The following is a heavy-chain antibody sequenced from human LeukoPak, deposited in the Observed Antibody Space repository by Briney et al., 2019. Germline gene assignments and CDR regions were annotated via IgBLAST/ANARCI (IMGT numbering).Heavy chain of an antibody. J-gene: IGHJ3*01. D-gene: IGHD2-2*01. Sequence: SETLSLTCNVSGVSVSDGRYYWTWIRQHPGKGLEWIGYKYYSGCAKYNPSLKSRLTISIDTSKNQFSLQLSSVTAADTATYYCATPYCSGISCLDVFNVWGQGTRVTVSS. CDR1: GVSVSDGRYY. CDR2: KYYSGCA. CDR3: ATPYCSGISCLDVFNV. V-gene: IGHV4-31*03.